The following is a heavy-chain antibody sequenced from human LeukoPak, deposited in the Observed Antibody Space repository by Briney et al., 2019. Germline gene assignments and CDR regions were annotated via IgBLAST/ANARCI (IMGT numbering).Heavy chain of an antibody. CDR1: GFTVSSNY. Sequence: GGSLRLSCAASGFTVSSNYMSWVRQAPGKGLEWVSVIYSGGSTYYADSVKGRFTISRDNSKNTPYLQMNSLRAEDTAVYYRARVRDGYNSGWGQGTLVTVSS. J-gene: IGHJ4*02. CDR2: IYSGGST. CDR3: ARVRDGYNSG. V-gene: IGHV3-53*01. D-gene: IGHD5-24*01.